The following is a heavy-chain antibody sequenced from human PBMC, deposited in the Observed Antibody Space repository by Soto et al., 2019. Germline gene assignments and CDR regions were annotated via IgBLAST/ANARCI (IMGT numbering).Heavy chain of an antibody. CDR1: GFTFDDYA. CDR3: AKGIAAARGWFDP. V-gene: IGHV3-9*01. J-gene: IGHJ5*02. D-gene: IGHD6-13*01. CDR2: ISWNSGSI. Sequence: PGGSLRLSCAASGFTFDDYAMHWVRQAPGKGLEWVSGISWNSGSIGYADSVKGRFTISRDNAKNSLYLQMNSLRAEDTALYYCAKGIAAARGWFDPWGQGTLVTSPQ.